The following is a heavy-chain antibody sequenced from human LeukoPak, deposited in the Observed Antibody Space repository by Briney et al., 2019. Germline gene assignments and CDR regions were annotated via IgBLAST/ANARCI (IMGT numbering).Heavy chain of an antibody. CDR3: ANVVTIFGVVIGLDAFDI. CDR1: GFTFSSYA. J-gene: IGHJ3*02. D-gene: IGHD3-3*01. CDR2: ISGSGGST. V-gene: IGHV3-23*01. Sequence: PGGSLRLSCAASGFTFSSYAMSWVRQAPGKGLEWVSAISGSGGSTYSADSVKGRFTISRDNSKNTLYLQMNSLRAEDTAGYYCANVVTIFGVVIGLDAFDIWGQGTMVTVSS.